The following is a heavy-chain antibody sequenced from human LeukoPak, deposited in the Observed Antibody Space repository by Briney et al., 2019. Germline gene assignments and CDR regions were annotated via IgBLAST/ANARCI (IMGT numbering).Heavy chain of an antibody. D-gene: IGHD5-18*01. Sequence: ASVKVSCKASGYTFTSYDINWVRQAPGQGLEWMGWINPNSGGTNYAQKFQGRVTMTRDTSISTAYMELSRLRSDDTAVYYCARSGYSYGPTDYWGQGTLVTVSS. CDR2: INPNSGGT. CDR3: ARSGYSYGPTDY. V-gene: IGHV1-2*02. J-gene: IGHJ4*02. CDR1: GYTFTSYD.